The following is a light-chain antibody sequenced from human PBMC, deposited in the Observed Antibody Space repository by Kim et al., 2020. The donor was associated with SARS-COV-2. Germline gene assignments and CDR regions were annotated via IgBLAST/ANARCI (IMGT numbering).Light chain of an antibody. V-gene: IGKV1-9*01. CDR3: QQPNSYWLT. CDR2: GAS. Sequence: DIHLTQSPSFLSASVGDRVTITCRASQAVNDYVAWYQQKPGKAPKLLIYGASNLQSGVPSRFSGRGSGKEFTLTISSLQPEDFATYYCQQPNSYWLTFGGGTKVDIK. CDR1: QAVNDY. J-gene: IGKJ4*01.